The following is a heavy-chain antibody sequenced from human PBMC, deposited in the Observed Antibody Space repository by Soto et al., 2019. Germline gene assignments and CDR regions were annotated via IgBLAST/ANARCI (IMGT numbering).Heavy chain of an antibody. CDR1: GFTFSSYG. J-gene: IGHJ6*02. D-gene: IGHD5-12*01. CDR2: ISYDGSNK. Sequence: GGSLRLSCAASGFTFSSYGMHWVRQAPGKGLEWVAVISYDGSNKYYADSVKGRFTISRDNSKNTLYLQMNSLRAEDTAVYYCAKDLIRSIVATESGGYYYYGMDVWGQGTTVTVSS. V-gene: IGHV3-30*18. CDR3: AKDLIRSIVATESGGYYYYGMDV.